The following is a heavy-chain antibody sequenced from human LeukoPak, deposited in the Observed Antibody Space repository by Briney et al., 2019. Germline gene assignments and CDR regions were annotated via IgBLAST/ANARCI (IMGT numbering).Heavy chain of an antibody. J-gene: IGHJ4*02. CDR1: GFTLSSYA. V-gene: IGHV3-30*14. Sequence: GGSLRLSCAASGFTLSSYAMHCVRQAPGKGLEWVAGISYDGSNKYYAGSWKGRFTISRDNSRNTPHRQRNSLRPEDTAVYYGSGKGPMVAWFGFDYWGQGTLVTVSS. CDR2: ISYDGSNK. CDR3: SGKGPMVAWFGFDY. D-gene: IGHD3-10*01.